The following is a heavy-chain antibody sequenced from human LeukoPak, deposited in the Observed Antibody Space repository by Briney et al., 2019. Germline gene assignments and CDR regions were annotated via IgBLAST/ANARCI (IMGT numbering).Heavy chain of an antibody. D-gene: IGHD6-19*01. CDR2: IYISGST. J-gene: IGHJ4*02. V-gene: IGHV4-4*07. CDR3: ARGTLYRGWSYYLDF. Sequence: SETLSLTCTVSGGSISSYYWSWIRQPAGKGLEWIGRIYISGSTNYNPSLKSRVTMSVDTSKNQFSLKLSSVTAADTAMYYCARGTLYRGWSYYLDFWGQGSQVTVSS. CDR1: GGSISSYY.